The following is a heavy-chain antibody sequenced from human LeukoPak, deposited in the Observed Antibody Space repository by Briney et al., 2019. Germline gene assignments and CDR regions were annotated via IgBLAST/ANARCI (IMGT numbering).Heavy chain of an antibody. Sequence: PSETLSLTCTVSGGSISSYCWSWIRQPPGKGLEWIGYIYYSGSTNYNPSLKSRVTISVDTSKNQFSLKLSSVTAADTAVYYCARDIWSTDGYWGQGTLVTVSS. CDR2: IYYSGST. CDR1: GGSISSYC. J-gene: IGHJ4*02. CDR3: ARDIWSTDGY. D-gene: IGHD2-21*02. V-gene: IGHV4-59*01.